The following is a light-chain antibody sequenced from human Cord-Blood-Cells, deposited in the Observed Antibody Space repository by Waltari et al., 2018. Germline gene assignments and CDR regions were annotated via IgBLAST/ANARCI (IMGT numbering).Light chain of an antibody. CDR2: DVS. V-gene: IGLV2-14*01. CDR1: SSNVGGYND. CDR3: SSYTSSSTLV. Sequence: QYALTQPASVSGSPGQSITISCTGTSSNVGGYNDVSWYQQHPGKAPNLMIYDVSNRPSGVSNRFSGSKSGNTASLTISGLQAEDEADYYCSSYTSSSTLVFGGGTKLTVL. J-gene: IGLJ3*02.